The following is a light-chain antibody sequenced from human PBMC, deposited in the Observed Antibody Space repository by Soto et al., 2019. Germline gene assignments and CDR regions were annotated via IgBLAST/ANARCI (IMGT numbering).Light chain of an antibody. CDR3: SSYTTISTYV. CDR1: SSDVGGYNY. V-gene: IGLV2-14*01. CDR2: DVR. Sequence: QSALTQPASVSGSPGQSITISCTGTSSDVGGYNYVSWYQQHPGKAPKLMIYDVRNRPSGVSNRFSGSKSVNTASLTFSWLQAEDEADYYCSSYTTISTYVFGTGTKVTVL. J-gene: IGLJ1*01.